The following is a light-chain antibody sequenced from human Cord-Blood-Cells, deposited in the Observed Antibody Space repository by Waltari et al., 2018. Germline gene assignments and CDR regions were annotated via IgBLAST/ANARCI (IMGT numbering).Light chain of an antibody. CDR3: SSYAGSNNFVV. Sequence: QSALTQPPSASGSPGQSVTLPCTGTSSAVVGYNYCHWCQQHPGKAPKLMIYEVSKRPSGVPDRFSGSKSGNTASLTVSGLQAEDEADYYCSSYAGSNNFVVFGGGTKLTVL. V-gene: IGLV2-8*01. CDR1: SSAVVGYNY. CDR2: EVS. J-gene: IGLJ2*01.